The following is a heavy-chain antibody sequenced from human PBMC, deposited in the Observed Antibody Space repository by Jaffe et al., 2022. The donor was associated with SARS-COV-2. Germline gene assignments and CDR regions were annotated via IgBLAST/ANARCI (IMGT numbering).Heavy chain of an antibody. CDR3: AREIPTDILTGSITPTYYYYGMDV. D-gene: IGHD3-9*01. J-gene: IGHJ6*02. CDR2: INPSGGST. V-gene: IGHV1-46*01. Sequence: QVQLVQSGAEVKKPGASVKVSCKASGYTFTSYYMHWVRQAPGQGLEWMGIINPSGGSTSYAQKFQGRVTMTRDTSTSTVYMELSSLRSEDTAVYYCAREIPTDILTGSITPTYYYYGMDVWGQGTTVTVSS. CDR1: GYTFTSYY.